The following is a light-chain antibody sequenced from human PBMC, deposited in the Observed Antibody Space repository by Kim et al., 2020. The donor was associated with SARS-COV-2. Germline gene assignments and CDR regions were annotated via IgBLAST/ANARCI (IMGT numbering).Light chain of an antibody. J-gene: IGKJ4*01. CDR2: GVS. Sequence: IQMTQYPSSVSASVGDRVTISCRESHSISSELCWYQQKPGKAPKLLIYGVSKFLSGVTSRCSGTVAGTDFTLIISRLQPEDLATYYCQQADSFPRTLVGGSQVYIK. CDR1: HSISSE. V-gene: IGKV1-12*01. CDR3: QQADSFPRT.